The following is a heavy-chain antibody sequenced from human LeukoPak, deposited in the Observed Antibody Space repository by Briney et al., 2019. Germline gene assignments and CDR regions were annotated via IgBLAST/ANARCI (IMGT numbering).Heavy chain of an antibody. CDR2: VSTSGGST. V-gene: IGHV3-23*01. J-gene: IGHJ1*01. D-gene: IGHD4-17*01. Sequence: PGGSLRLSCAASGFTFSTYAMSWVRQAPGKGLEWVSTVSTSGGSTYYADSVKGRFTISRDNSKNTLFLQLNSLRAEDTAVYFCSKDFTVTTVGYFHYWGQGTLVTVSS. CDR3: SKDFTVTTVGYFHY. CDR1: GFTFSTYA.